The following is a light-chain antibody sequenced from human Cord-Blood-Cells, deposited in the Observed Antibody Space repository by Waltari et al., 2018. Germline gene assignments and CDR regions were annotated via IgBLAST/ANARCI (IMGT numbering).Light chain of an antibody. CDR3: QQYNNWPFT. CDR1: QSVRRN. V-gene: IGKV3-15*01. CDR2: GAS. J-gene: IGKJ4*01. Sequence: IVMTQSPATLYVSPGVSVSLSCRASQSVRRNFAWYQQKPGPAPMLLFYGASTRATGIPARFSGSGSGTEFTLTISSLQSEDFAVYYCQQYNNWPFTFGGGTKVEIK.